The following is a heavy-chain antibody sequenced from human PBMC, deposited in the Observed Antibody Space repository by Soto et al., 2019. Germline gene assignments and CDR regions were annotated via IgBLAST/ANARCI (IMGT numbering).Heavy chain of an antibody. CDR1: GGYIGSGGYS. Sequence: QVQLQESGSGLVKPSQTLSLTCAVSGGYIGSGGYSWSWIRQPPGKGLEWIGTAYPPGSTYYDPSLTSRVTISLDLSKSQFSLILNSVTAADTAVYYCARVAGSGWYDAWGQGTLVTVSS. D-gene: IGHD6-19*01. V-gene: IGHV4-30-2*01. CDR2: AYPPGST. CDR3: ARVAGSGWYDA. J-gene: IGHJ5*02.